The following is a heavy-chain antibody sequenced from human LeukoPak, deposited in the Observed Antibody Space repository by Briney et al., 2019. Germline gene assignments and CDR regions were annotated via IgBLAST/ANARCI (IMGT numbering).Heavy chain of an antibody. CDR3: ARERRRGAVAPYFDY. D-gene: IGHD6-19*01. J-gene: IGHJ4*02. Sequence: GGSLRLSCAASGFTVSSNYMSWVRQAPGKGLEWVSVIYSGGSTYYADSVKGRFTISRDNSKNTLYLQMNSLSAEDTAVYYCARERRRGAVAPYFDYWGQGTLVTVSS. CDR1: GFTVSSNY. CDR2: IYSGGST. V-gene: IGHV3-66*01.